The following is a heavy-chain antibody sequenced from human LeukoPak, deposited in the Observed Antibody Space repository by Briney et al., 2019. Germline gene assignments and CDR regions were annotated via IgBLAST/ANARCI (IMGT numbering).Heavy chain of an antibody. CDR1: GFTFSIYA. CDR2: ITSRGEST. D-gene: IGHD5-18*01. Sequence: GGSLRLSCAASGFTFSIYAMSWVRQAPGKGLQWVSSITSRGESTWYVDSVKGRFTITRDNSENTLYLQMHSLRAEDTAVYYCAKDVRIQLWSHFDYWGQGTLVTVSS. CDR3: AKDVRIQLWSHFDY. J-gene: IGHJ4*02. V-gene: IGHV3-23*01.